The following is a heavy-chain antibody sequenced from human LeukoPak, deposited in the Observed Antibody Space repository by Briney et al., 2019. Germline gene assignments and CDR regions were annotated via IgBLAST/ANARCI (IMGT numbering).Heavy chain of an antibody. J-gene: IGHJ4*02. CDR1: GYTFTSYG. V-gene: IGHV1-18*01. CDR2: ISAYNGNT. D-gene: IGHD6-13*01. Sequence: ASVKVSCKASGYTFTSYGISWVRQAPGQGLEWMGWISAYNGNTSYAQKLQGRVTMTTDTSTSTAYMELRSLRSDDTAVYYCARVIAAAGNGPFDYWGQGTLVTVSS. CDR3: ARVIAAAGNGPFDY.